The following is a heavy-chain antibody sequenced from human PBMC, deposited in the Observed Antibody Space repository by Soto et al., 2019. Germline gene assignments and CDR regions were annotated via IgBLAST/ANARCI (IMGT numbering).Heavy chain of an antibody. CDR2: IWYDGSNK. V-gene: IGHV3-33*01. Sequence: QVQLVESGGGVVQPGRSLRLSCAASGFTFSSYGMHWVRQAPGKGLEWVAVIWYDGSNKYYADSVKGRFTISRDNSKNTLYLQMNSLRAEDTAVYYCARGGGSSGYDAFDIWGQGTMVTVSS. CDR1: GFTFSSYG. D-gene: IGHD6-6*01. J-gene: IGHJ3*02. CDR3: ARGGGSSGYDAFDI.